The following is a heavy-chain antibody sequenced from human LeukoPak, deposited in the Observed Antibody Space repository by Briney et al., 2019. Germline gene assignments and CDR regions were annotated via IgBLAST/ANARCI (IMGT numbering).Heavy chain of an antibody. D-gene: IGHD2-21*02. CDR2: INPNSGDR. Sequence: ASVKVSWKASGYTFTNYHINWVRQATGQGLEWMGWINPNSGDRGYAQKFQGRVTITRDTSISTAYMELNSLRSEDTAVYFCARTTSLTASGYDYWGQGTLVTVSS. CDR1: GYTFTNYH. J-gene: IGHJ4*02. V-gene: IGHV1-8*03. CDR3: ARTTSLTASGYDY.